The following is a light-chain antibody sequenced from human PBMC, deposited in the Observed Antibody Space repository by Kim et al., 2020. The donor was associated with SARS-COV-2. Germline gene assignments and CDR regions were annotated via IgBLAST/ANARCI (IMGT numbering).Light chain of an antibody. J-gene: IGKJ1*01. V-gene: IGKV3-11*01. CDR3: QQRNNWWT. CDR1: LSVSRN. CDR2: DAS. Sequence: PGQRATLSCRASLSVSRNLAWYQQKPGQAPRLLIYDASTRATGIPARFSGSGSGTDFTLTISSLEPEDSAVYYCQQRNNWWTFGQGTKVDIK.